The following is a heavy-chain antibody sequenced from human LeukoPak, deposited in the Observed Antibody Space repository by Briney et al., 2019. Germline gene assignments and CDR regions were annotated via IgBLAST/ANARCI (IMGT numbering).Heavy chain of an antibody. D-gene: IGHD3-10*01. CDR2: IYYSGST. J-gene: IGHJ4*02. V-gene: IGHV4-30-4*01. CDR1: GGSICSGDYY. CDR3: AIEYYYGSGSVDY. Sequence: PSETLSLTCTVSGGSICSGDYYWSWIRQPPGKGLEWIGYIYYSGSTYYNPSLKSRVTISVDTSKNQFSLKLSSVTAADTAVYYCAIEYYYGSGSVDYWGQGTLVTVSS.